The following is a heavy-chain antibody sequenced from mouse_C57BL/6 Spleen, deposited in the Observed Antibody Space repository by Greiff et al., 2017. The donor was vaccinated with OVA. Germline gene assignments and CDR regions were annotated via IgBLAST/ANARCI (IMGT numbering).Heavy chain of an antibody. CDR3: ARPYGYYWVGYAMDY. D-gene: IGHD2-3*01. CDR1: GYTFTSYT. Sequence: QVQLQQSGAELARPGASVKMSCKASGYTFTSYTMHWVKQRPGQGLEWIGYINPSSGYTKYNQKFTDKAKLTADKYSSTAYMQLSSLTSEYSAVSYCARPYGYYWVGYAMDYWGQGTSVTVSS. J-gene: IGHJ4*01. CDR2: INPSSGYT. V-gene: IGHV1-4*01.